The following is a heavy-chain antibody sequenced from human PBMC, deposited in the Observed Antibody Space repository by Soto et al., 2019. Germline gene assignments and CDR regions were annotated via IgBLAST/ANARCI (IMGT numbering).Heavy chain of an antibody. CDR3: AVRHYDFCSGQLFTAPNWFDP. J-gene: IGHJ5*02. D-gene: IGHD3-3*01. Sequence: QVHLHQWGAGLLKPSETLSLTCAVYGGSFNYYYWSWIRQPPGKGLEWIGEINHRGSANYNPSLKSRFAISVDTSKHHFSLKLSSVTAADTAVYYCAVRHYDFCSGQLFTAPNWFDPWGQGTLVTVSS. CDR2: INHRGSA. V-gene: IGHV4-34*01. CDR1: GGSFNYYY.